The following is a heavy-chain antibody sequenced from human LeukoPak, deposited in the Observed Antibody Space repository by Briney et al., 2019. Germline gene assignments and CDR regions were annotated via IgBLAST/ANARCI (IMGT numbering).Heavy chain of an antibody. Sequence: SGPALVQPTQTLTLTCTFSGFSLTTRGIRVSWIRQTPGKALEWLARIDWDDDKFYSPSLKTRLTISKDTSKNQVVLTMTNMDPVDTGTYYCARNSTYCYPVNCYFEYWGQGTLVTVSS. J-gene: IGHJ4*02. CDR3: ARNSTYCYPVNCYFEY. D-gene: IGHD2-21*01. V-gene: IGHV2-70*04. CDR2: IDWDDDK. CDR1: GFSLTTRGIR.